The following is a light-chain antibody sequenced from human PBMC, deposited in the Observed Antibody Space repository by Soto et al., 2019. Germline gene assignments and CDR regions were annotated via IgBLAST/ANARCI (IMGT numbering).Light chain of an antibody. CDR1: QSVSSN. J-gene: IGKJ2*01. CDR2: GAS. Sequence: EIVMTQSPATLSVSPGERATLSCRASQSVSSNLAWYQQKPGQAPRLLIYGASTRATGIPARFSGSGSGTEFTLTISSLHSEDLAVYYCQQYTNWPQYTFGQGTKVDIK. V-gene: IGKV3-15*01. CDR3: QQYTNWPQYT.